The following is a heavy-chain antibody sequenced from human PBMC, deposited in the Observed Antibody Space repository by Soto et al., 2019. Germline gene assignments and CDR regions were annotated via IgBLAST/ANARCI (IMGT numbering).Heavy chain of an antibody. CDR1: GGTFSSYA. V-gene: IGHV1-69*13. J-gene: IGHJ4*02. CDR3: ARDRGSSQPFDY. CDR2: IIPIFGTA. Sequence: ASVKVSCKASGGTFSSYAISWVRQAPGQGREWMGGIIPIFGTANYAQKFQGRVTITADESTSTAYMELSSLRSEDTAVYYCARDRGSSQPFDYWGQGTLVTVS. D-gene: IGHD6-6*01.